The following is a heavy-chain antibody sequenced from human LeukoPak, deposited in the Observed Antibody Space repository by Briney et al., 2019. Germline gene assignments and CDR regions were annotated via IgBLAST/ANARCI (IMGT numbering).Heavy chain of an antibody. CDR3: ARYPWGSSGYYVFDY. CDR1: GGSMSPYY. Sequence: SETLSLTCTVSGGSMSPYYWGWVRQPPGKGLEWIGYIYYTGNTNYHPSLKSRVSMSVDTSKNQFSLKLSSVTAADTAVYYCARYPWGSSGYYVFDYWGQGTLVTVSS. CDR2: IYYTGNT. D-gene: IGHD3-22*01. V-gene: IGHV4-59*12. J-gene: IGHJ4*02.